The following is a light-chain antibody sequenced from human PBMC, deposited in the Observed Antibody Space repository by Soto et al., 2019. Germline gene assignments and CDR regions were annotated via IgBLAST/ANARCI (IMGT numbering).Light chain of an antibody. J-gene: IGLJ1*01. CDR3: SSYTSSRPYV. CDR2: DVS. Sequence: QSALTQPASVSGSPGQSITISCTGTSSDVGGYNYVSWYQQHPGKAPKLMIYDVSNRPSGVSNRFSGSKSGNTASLTISGLQAEDEADYYWSSYTSSRPYVFGTGTKVTVL. V-gene: IGLV2-14*01. CDR1: SSDVGGYNY.